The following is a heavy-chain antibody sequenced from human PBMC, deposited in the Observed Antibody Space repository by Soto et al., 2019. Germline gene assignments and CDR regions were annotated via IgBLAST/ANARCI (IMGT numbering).Heavy chain of an antibody. D-gene: IGHD5-12*01. CDR1: GESFIGYY. CDR3: ARTDIVTTNGFDP. V-gene: IGHV4-34*02. CDR2: INHRGST. J-gene: IGHJ5*02. Sequence: QVHLQQWGAGLLKPSETLSLTCAVYGESFIGYYWTWIRQPPGKGLEWIGEINHRGSTKYNPSLKSRVNRSIDTTKNQFSLKASSVTAADTSVYYCARTDIVTTNGFDPWGQGTLVTVSS.